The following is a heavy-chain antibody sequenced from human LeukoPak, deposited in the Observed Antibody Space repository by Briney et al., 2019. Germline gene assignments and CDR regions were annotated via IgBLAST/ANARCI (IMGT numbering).Heavy chain of an antibody. CDR2: ISGDGGST. CDR1: GFTFSSYS. V-gene: IGHV3-43*02. J-gene: IGHJ6*03. CDR3: AKAKKYRVGASTTAPYYMDV. Sequence: GGSLRLSCAASGFTFSSYSMNWVRQAPGKGLEWVSLISGDGGSTYYADSVKGRFTISRDNSKNSLYLQMKSLRTEDTALYYCAKAKKYRVGASTTAPYYMDVWGKGTTVTVSS. D-gene: IGHD1-26*01.